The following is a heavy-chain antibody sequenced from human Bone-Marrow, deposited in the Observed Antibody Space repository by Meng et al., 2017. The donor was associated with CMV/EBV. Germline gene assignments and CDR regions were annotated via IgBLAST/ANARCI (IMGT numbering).Heavy chain of an antibody. V-gene: IGHV4-61*01. D-gene: IGHD5-12*01. Sequence: GSLRLSCTVSGGSVSSGSYYWSWIRQPPGKGLEWIGYIYYSGSTNYNPSLKSRVTISVDTSKNQYSLKLSSVTAADTAVYYCVYSGDASPVNFFDYWGQGTLVTVSS. CDR1: GGSVSSGSYY. CDR3: VYSGDASPVNFFDY. CDR2: IYYSGST. J-gene: IGHJ4*02.